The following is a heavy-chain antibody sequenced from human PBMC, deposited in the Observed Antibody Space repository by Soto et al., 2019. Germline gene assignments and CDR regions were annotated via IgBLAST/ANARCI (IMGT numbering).Heavy chain of an antibody. V-gene: IGHV3-7*01. CDR1: GFTFSSYW. D-gene: IGHD4-17*01. Sequence: GGSLRLSCAASGFTFSSYWMSWVRQAPGKGLEWVANIKQDGSEKYYVDSVKGRFTISRDNAKNSLYLQMNSLRAEDTAVYYCARGAHDYGDRAIDYWGQGTLVTVSA. CDR3: ARGAHDYGDRAIDY. J-gene: IGHJ4*02. CDR2: IKQDGSEK.